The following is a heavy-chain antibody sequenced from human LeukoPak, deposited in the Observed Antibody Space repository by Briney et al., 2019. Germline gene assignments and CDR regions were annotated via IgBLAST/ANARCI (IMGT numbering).Heavy chain of an antibody. J-gene: IGHJ4*02. V-gene: IGHV4-4*02. CDR1: GGSISRSNW. D-gene: IGHD3-9*01. CDR3: ATYYDILSGYTFDY. CDR2: IHDTGST. Sequence: SGTLSLNCTVSGGSISRSNWWSWVRQPPGKGLEWIGEIHDTGSTNYNPPLKSRVTMSLDKSKNQFPLNLNSVTAADTAVYYCATYYDILSGYTFDYWGQGTLVAVSS.